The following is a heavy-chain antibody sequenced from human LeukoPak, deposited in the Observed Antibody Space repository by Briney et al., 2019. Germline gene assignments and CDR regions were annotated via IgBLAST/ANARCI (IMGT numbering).Heavy chain of an antibody. CDR2: IYYSGST. V-gene: IGHV4-39*01. J-gene: IGHJ4*02. CDR3: ARHGRAYVPLLWFGEPTYDYFDY. Sequence: SETLSLTCTVSGGSISSSSYYWGWIRQPPGKGLEWIGSIYYSGSTYYNPSLKSRVTISVDTPKNQFSLKLSSVTAADTAVYYCARHGRAYVPLLWFGEPTYDYFDYWGQGTLVTVSS. D-gene: IGHD3-10*01. CDR1: GGSISSSSYY.